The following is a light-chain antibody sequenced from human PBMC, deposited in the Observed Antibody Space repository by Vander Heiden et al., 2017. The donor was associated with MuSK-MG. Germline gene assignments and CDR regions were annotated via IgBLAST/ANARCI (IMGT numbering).Light chain of an antibody. Sequence: DIQMTQSQSSVSASVGDTVTINCRASQGVSSWLAWYQQRPGEAPRLLIYAATGLQSGVPSRFSGSGSGTDFTLTISSLQPEDFATYYCQQSNSFPLTIGGGTKVEIK. CDR3: QQSNSFPLT. CDR1: QGVSSW. CDR2: AAT. V-gene: IGKV1D-12*01. J-gene: IGKJ4*01.